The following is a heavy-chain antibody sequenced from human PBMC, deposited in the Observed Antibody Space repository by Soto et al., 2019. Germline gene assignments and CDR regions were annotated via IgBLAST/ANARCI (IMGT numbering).Heavy chain of an antibody. J-gene: IGHJ5*02. CDR2: IYYSGST. D-gene: IGHD2-2*01. V-gene: IGHV4-31*03. CDR3: ARASGIVVVPAATHNWFDP. CDR1: GGSISSGGYS. Sequence: SETLSLTCTVSGGSISSGGYSWSWIRKHPGKGLEWIGYIYYSGSTYYNPSLKSRVTISVDTSKNQFSLKLSSVTAADTAVYYCARASGIVVVPAATHNWFDPWGQGTLVTVSS.